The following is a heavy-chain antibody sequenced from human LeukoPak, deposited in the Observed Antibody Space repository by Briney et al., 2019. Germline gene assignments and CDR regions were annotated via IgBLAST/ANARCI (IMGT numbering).Heavy chain of an antibody. CDR3: AKDREQWLPRAYFDY. D-gene: IGHD6-19*01. V-gene: IGHV3-23*01. CDR1: GFTFNTYA. Sequence: GGSLRLSCAASGFTFNTYAMSWVRQAPGKGLEWVSAISATGGSTYYADSVMGRFTISRDNSKNVLYLQMNSLRAEDTAVYYCAKDREQWLPRAYFDYWGQGTLVIVSS. J-gene: IGHJ4*02. CDR2: ISATGGST.